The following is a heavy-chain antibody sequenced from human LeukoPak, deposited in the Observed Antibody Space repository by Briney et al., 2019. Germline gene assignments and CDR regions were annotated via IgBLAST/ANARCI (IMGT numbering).Heavy chain of an antibody. D-gene: IGHD6-19*01. CDR2: ISGSGGST. J-gene: IGHJ4*02. CDR3: AKADSSGWDLDY. Sequence: GGSLRLSCAASGFTFSSYAMGWVRQAPGKGLEWVSAISGSGGSTYYADSVKGRFTISRDNSKNTLYLQMNSLRAEDTAVYYCAKADSSGWDLDYWGQGTLVTVSS. CDR1: GFTFSSYA. V-gene: IGHV3-23*01.